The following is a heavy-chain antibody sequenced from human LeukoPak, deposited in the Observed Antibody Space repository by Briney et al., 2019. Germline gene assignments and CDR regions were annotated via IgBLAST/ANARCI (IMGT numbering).Heavy chain of an antibody. CDR1: GFAFSDYD. CDR2: IRYDGPTI. CDR3: AREGRGYYGDFDY. J-gene: IGHJ4*01. V-gene: IGHV3-11*01. D-gene: IGHD3-3*01. Sequence: PGGSLRLSCSASGFAFSDYDMNWIRQAPGKGLEWLSYIRYDGPTIYDAASVRGRFTISRDNSKNSLFLQMNSLRVEDTAVYYCAREGRGYYGDFDYWGHGTLVTVSS.